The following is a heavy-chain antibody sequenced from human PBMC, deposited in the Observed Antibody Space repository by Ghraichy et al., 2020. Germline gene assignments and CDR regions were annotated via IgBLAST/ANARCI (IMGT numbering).Heavy chain of an antibody. CDR2: IYYSGST. Sequence: SETLSLTCTVSGGPISSYYWSWIRQPPGKGLEWIGYIYYSGSTNYNPSLKSRVTISVDTSKNQFSLKLSSVTAADTAVYYCAKSETGTMVWFDPWGQGTLVTVSS. CDR3: AKSETGTMVWFDP. CDR1: GGPISSYY. V-gene: IGHV4-59*01. D-gene: IGHD1-7*01. J-gene: IGHJ5*02.